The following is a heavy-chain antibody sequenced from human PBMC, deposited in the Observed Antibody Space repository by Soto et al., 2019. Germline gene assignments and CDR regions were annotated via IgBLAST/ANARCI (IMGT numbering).Heavy chain of an antibody. CDR3: ARACHYYGSGSYSDFDY. V-gene: IGHV3-30-3*01. CDR1: GFIFSSHA. CDR2: ISYDGGNK. D-gene: IGHD3-10*01. J-gene: IGHJ4*02. Sequence: QVQLVESGGGVVQPGTSLRLSCAASGFIFSSHAMHWVRQAPGKGLEWVALISYDGGNKDYTDSVKGRFTISRDDSKNTLYLHMNSLRSEDTAVYYCARACHYYGSGSYSDFDYWGQGTLVTVSS.